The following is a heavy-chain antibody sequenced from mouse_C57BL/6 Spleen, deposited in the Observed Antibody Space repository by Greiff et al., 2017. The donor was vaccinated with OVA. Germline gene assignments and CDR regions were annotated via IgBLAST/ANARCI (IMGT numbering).Heavy chain of an antibody. Sequence: VQLQQSGPELVKPGASVKISCKASGYAFSSSWMNWVKQRPGKGLEWIGRIYPGDGDTNYNGKFKGKATLTADKSSSTAYMQLSSLTSEDSAVYFCARGGGNYEHWGQGTTLTVSS. CDR3: ARGGGNYEH. V-gene: IGHV1-82*01. J-gene: IGHJ2*01. CDR1: GYAFSSSW. CDR2: IYPGDGDT. D-gene: IGHD2-1*01.